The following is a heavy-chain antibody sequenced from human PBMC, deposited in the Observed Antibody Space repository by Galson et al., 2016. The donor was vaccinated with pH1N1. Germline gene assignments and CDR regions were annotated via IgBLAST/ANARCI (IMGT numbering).Heavy chain of an antibody. CDR1: GFTFSTYW. V-gene: IGHV3-7*03. CDR3: ARAGSSWDTYYYYYGMDV. CDR2: IKPDGTEK. J-gene: IGHJ6*02. Sequence: SLRLSCAASGFTFSTYWMNWVRQAPGKGLEWVASIKPDGTEKSYVDSVKGRFTISRDNAKNSLCLQMNSLRAEDTAVYYCARAGSSWDTYYYYYGMDVWGQGTTVTVSS. D-gene: IGHD6-13*01.